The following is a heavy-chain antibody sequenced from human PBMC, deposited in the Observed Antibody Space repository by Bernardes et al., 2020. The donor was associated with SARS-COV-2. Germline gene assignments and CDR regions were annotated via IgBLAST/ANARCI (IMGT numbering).Heavy chain of an antibody. Sequence: SETLSLTCTVSGGSISSGDYYWSWIRQPPGKGLEWIGYIYYSGSTNYNPSLKSRVTISVDTSKNQFSLKLSSVTAADTAVYYCARGHYGSGTNWFDPWGQGTLVTVSS. J-gene: IGHJ5*02. CDR2: IYYSGST. CDR1: GGSISSGDYY. V-gene: IGHV4-61*08. D-gene: IGHD3-10*01. CDR3: ARGHYGSGTNWFDP.